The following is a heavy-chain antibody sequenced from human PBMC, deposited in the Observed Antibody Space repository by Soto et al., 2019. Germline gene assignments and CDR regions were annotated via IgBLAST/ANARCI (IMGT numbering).Heavy chain of an antibody. CDR2: INAGKGNT. Sequence: ASVNVSCKASGYTFTIYAMHWVRRAPGQRLEWMGWINAGKGNTKYSQKFQGRVTISRDTSASTAYVELSSLRSEDTAVYYCARDDYYDSSVTLDYWGQGTLVTVSS. V-gene: IGHV1-3*01. CDR1: GYTFTIYA. J-gene: IGHJ4*02. CDR3: ARDDYYDSSVTLDY. D-gene: IGHD3-22*01.